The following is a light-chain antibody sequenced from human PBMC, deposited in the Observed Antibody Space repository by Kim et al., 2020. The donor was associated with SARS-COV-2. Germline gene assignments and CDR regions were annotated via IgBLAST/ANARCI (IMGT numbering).Light chain of an antibody. CDR3: QTWGTGIHV. Sequence: RTCTLXGVKSNYAXAWQXXQPXXGPRYLIKXNXDGSHSKGDGIXXRFSGSSSGAERYLTISSLXXXXEADYYCQTWGTGIHVFXTGTKVTVL. CDR1: GVKSNYA. CDR2: XNXDGSH. J-gene: IGLJ1*01. V-gene: IGLV4-69*01.